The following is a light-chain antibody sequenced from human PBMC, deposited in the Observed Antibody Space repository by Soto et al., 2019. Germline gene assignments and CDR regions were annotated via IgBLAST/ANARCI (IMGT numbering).Light chain of an antibody. Sequence: EIVLTQSPATLSLSPGERATLSCRASQTVSSYLGWYQQKPGLAPRLLIFDASKRATSIPARFSGSGSGTDFTLTISSLEPEDFAVYYCQQRSKWPVTCGQGTKVEV. J-gene: IGKJ1*01. V-gene: IGKV3-11*01. CDR1: QTVSSY. CDR2: DAS. CDR3: QQRSKWPVT.